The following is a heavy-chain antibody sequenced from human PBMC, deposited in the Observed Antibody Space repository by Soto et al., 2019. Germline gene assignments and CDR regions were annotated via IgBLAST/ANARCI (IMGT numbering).Heavy chain of an antibody. CDR2: IYDSGST. V-gene: IGHV4-59*01. J-gene: IGHJ4*02. CDR3: ATLVRGYSSGASHYFDY. D-gene: IGHD5-18*01. Sequence: PSETLSLTCTLSRASSSSYFRRWIRQPPGKGLEWIAYIYDSGSTNYSPSLKSRVTILLDTSKKQCSLKLSSVTAADAAVYYFATLVRGYSSGASHYFDYWGQGAMVAASS. CDR1: RASSSSYF.